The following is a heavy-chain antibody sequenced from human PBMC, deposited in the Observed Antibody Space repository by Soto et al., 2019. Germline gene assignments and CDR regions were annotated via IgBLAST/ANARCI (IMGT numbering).Heavy chain of an antibody. J-gene: IGHJ6*02. CDR1: GGSISSSNW. V-gene: IGHV4-4*02. Sequence: SETLSLTCAVSGGSISSSNWWSWVRQPPGKGLEWIGEIYHSGSTNYNPSLKSRVTISVDKSKIQFSLKLSSVTAADTAVYYCARDMSSGYSFDYYGMDVWGQGTTVTVSS. CDR3: ARDMSSGYSFDYYGMDV. CDR2: IYHSGST. D-gene: IGHD3-22*01.